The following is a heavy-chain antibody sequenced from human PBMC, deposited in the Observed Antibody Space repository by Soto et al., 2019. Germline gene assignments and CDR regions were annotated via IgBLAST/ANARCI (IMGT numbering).Heavy chain of an antibody. D-gene: IGHD6-19*01. Sequence: SGPRCEPTQTLTLTCTFSGFSLSTSGMRVSWIRQPPGKALEWLARIDWDDDKFYSTSLMTRLTISKDTSKNQVGLTMTNMDPVDTATYYCARLYSSGWYDYWGQGTLVTVSS. J-gene: IGHJ4*02. CDR1: GFSLSTSGMR. CDR2: IDWDDDK. V-gene: IGHV2-70*04. CDR3: ARLYSSGWYDY.